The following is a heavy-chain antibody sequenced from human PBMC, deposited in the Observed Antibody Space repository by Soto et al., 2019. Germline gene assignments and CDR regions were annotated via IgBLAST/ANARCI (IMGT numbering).Heavy chain of an antibody. CDR2: SRNKANSYTT. J-gene: IGHJ4*01. CDR3: VRPKYTSNWNLDY. CDR1: GFTFSDHY. V-gene: IGHV3-72*01. Sequence: PGGSRRLSCAASGFTFSDHYMDWVRQAPGKGLEWGGRSRNKANSYTTAYGASVKGRFTISRDDSNNSLYLQMNSLKTEDTDVYYCVRPKYTSNWNLDYWGQGTLVTVSS. D-gene: IGHD6-13*01.